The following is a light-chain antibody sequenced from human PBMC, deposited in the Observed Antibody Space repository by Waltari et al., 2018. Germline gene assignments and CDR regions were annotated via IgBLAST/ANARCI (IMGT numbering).Light chain of an antibody. J-gene: IGLJ2*01. CDR2: RDT. Sequence: QSPILLIYRDTKRPSGIPERFSGSSSGNTATLTISGTQATDEAHYYCQAYDTTTAHVVFGGGTKLTVL. CDR3: QAYDTTTAHVV. V-gene: IGLV3-1*01.